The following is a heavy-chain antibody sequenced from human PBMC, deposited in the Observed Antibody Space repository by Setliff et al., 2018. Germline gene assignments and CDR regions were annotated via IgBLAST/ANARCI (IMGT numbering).Heavy chain of an antibody. Sequence: SETLSLTCIVAGDSISNTGYYWGWIRQPPGKGLEWIRRIHNSGTTNYNPSLKSRVTISADTSNNSFSLNLFSVTAADTAVYYCAGRDYSGGDSWGHGTLVTVSS. J-gene: IGHJ5*01. D-gene: IGHD4-4*01. CDR2: IHNSGTT. CDR1: GDSISNTGYY. CDR3: AGRDYSGGDS. V-gene: IGHV4-39*02.